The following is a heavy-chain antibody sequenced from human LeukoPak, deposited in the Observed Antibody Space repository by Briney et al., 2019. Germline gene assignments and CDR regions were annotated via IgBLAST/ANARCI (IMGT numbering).Heavy chain of an antibody. J-gene: IGHJ5*02. D-gene: IGHD1-26*01. Sequence: GGSLRLSCAAAGFSFSDYYMSWIRVAPGKGLECISYISGGGSAVHCADSVKGRFTISRDNAKNSLYLEMNSLTVEDTGVYYCARWERALDTWGQGTLVTVSS. CDR3: ARWERALDT. CDR2: ISGGGSAV. V-gene: IGHV3-11*04. CDR1: GFSFSDYY.